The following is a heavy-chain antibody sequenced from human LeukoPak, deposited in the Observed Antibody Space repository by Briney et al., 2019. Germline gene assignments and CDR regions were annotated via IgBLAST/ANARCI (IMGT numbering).Heavy chain of an antibody. CDR3: ARVTSTDYYYYYYMDV. Sequence: SETLSLTCTVSGGSISSYYWSWIRQPAGKGLEWIGRIYTSGSTNYNPSLKSRVTMSVDTSKNQFSLKLSSVTAADTAVYYCARVTSTDYYYYYYMDVWGKGTTVTVSS. CDR1: GGSISSYY. V-gene: IGHV4-4*07. J-gene: IGHJ6*03. CDR2: IYTSGST. D-gene: IGHD3-3*01.